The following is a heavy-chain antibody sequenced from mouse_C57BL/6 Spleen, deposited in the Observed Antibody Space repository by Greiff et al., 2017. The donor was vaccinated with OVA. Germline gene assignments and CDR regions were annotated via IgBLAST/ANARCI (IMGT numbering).Heavy chain of an antibody. CDR3: THREKGYYYYFDY. Sequence: QVQLQQSGAELVRPGASVTLSCKASGYTFTDYEMHWVKQTPVHGLEWIGAIDPETGGTAYNQKFKGKAILTADKSSSTAYMELRSLTSEDSAVYYCTHREKGYYYYFDYWGQGTTLTVSS. CDR1: GYTFTDYE. V-gene: IGHV1-15*01. D-gene: IGHD1-1*01. CDR2: IDPETGGT. J-gene: IGHJ2*01.